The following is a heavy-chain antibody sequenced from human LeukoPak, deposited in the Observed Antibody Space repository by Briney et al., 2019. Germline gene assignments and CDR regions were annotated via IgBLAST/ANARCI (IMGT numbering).Heavy chain of an antibody. D-gene: IGHD3-22*01. J-gene: IGHJ4*02. V-gene: IGHV1-18*01. CDR1: GYTFNSHG. Sequence: GASVKVSCKASGYTFNSHGISWVRQAPGQGLEWMAWINTYNGNTYYAQKFQGRVTTTTDTSTSTAYMELRSLRSDDTAVYYCARDRGDGGYYDSSGYYSTPNFEYWGQGTLVTVSS. CDR3: ARDRGDGGYYDSSGYYSTPNFEY. CDR2: INTYNGNT.